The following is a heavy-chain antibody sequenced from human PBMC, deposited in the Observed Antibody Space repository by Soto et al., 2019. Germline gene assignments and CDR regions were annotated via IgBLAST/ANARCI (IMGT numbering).Heavy chain of an antibody. CDR2: ISKSGSTI. V-gene: IGHV3-48*03. D-gene: IGHD1-1*01. CDR3: AREGYYYFDY. CDR1: GFTFSSYE. J-gene: IGHJ4*02. Sequence: PGGSLRLSCAGSGFTFSSYEMHWVRQAPGKGLEWVSYISKSGSTIYYADSVKGRFTISRDNAKNSLYLQMNSLRAEDTAVYYCAREGYYYFDYWGQGTLVAVSS.